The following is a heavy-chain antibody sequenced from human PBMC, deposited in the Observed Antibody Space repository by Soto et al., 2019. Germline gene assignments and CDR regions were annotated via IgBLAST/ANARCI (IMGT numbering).Heavy chain of an antibody. V-gene: IGHV3-23*01. CDR2: ISAQEGST. CDR3: AKDPCSSWYCKYFEY. J-gene: IGHJ4*02. Sequence: GGSLRLSCVGSGFSFRTYAMNWVRQSPGKGLERVSGISAQEGSTTYADSVRGRFTNSRDKFKKTLYLQMNSLRAEDTAVYYRAKDPCSSWYCKYFEYWGQGTQVTVSS. D-gene: IGHD6-13*01. CDR1: GFSFRTYA.